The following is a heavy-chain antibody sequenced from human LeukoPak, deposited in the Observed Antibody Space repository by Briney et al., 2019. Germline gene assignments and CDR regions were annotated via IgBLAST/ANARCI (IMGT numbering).Heavy chain of an antibody. Sequence: SQTLSLTCTVSGGSISSGDYYWSWIRQHPGKGLEWIGYIYYGGSTYYNPSLKSRVTISVDTSKNQFSPKLSSVTAADTAVYYCARVLRSSGSPDYWGQGTLVTVSS. CDR3: ARVLRSSGSPDY. J-gene: IGHJ4*02. D-gene: IGHD3-22*01. V-gene: IGHV4-31*02. CDR2: IYYGGST. CDR1: GGSISSGDYY.